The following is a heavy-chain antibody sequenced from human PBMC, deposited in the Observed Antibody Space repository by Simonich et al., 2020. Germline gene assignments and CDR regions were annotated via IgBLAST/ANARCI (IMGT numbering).Heavy chain of an antibody. Sequence: QLQLQESGPGLVKPSETLSLTCTVSGGSISSSSYYWGWIRQPPGKGLEWIGSIYYSRSSYHNPSLKSRVTISVDTSKNQFSLKLSSVTAADTAVYYCARWAYSSSYFDYWGQGTLVTVSS. V-gene: IGHV4-39*01. CDR1: GGSISSSSYY. CDR3: ARWAYSSSYFDY. J-gene: IGHJ4*02. D-gene: IGHD6-6*01. CDR2: IYYSRSS.